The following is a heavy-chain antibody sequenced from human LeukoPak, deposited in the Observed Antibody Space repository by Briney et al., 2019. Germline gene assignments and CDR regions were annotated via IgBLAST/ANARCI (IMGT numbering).Heavy chain of an antibody. CDR2: ISYDGSNK. CDR3: AKEPYSSSWLGIFDY. Sequence: GGSLRLSCAASGFTFSSYGMHWVRQAPGKGLEWVAVISYDGSNKYYADSVKGRFTISRDNSKNTLYLQMNSLRAEDTAVYYCAKEPYSSSWLGIFDYWGQGTLVTVSS. J-gene: IGHJ4*02. CDR1: GFTFSSYG. V-gene: IGHV3-30*18. D-gene: IGHD6-13*01.